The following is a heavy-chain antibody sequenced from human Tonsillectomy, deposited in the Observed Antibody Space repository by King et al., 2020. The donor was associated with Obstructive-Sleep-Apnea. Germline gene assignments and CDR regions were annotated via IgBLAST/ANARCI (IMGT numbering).Heavy chain of an antibody. D-gene: IGHD3-10*01. V-gene: IGHV1-18*01. CDR3: ARERMKLLWFGESYYGMDV. J-gene: IGHJ6*02. CDR2: ISGYNGNT. Sequence: QGQLVQSGAEVKKPGASVKVSCKASGYIFTSYGISWVRQAPGQGLEWMGWISGYNGNTKYAQKLQGRVIMTTDTSTSTAYMELRSLRSDDTAVYYCARERMKLLWFGESYYGMDVWGQGTTVTVSS. CDR1: GYIFTSYG.